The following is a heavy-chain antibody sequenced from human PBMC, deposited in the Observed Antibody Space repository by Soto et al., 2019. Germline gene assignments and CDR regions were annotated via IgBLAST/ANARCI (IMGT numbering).Heavy chain of an antibody. D-gene: IGHD6-19*01. Sequence: QLQLQESGPGLVKPSETLSLTCTVSGGSISSSSYYWGWIRQPPGKGLGWIGSIYYSGSTYYNPSLKSRVPISVDTSKNQFSLRLSSVTDADTAVYYCARGSSGGWGTDYWGQGTLVTVSS. V-gene: IGHV4-39*01. CDR2: IYYSGST. J-gene: IGHJ4*02. CDR3: ARGSSGGWGTDY. CDR1: GGSISSSSYY.